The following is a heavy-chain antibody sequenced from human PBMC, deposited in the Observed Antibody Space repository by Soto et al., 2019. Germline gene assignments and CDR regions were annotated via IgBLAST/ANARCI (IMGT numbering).Heavy chain of an antibody. CDR2: IKQDGGEK. Sequence: EVQLVESGGGSVQPGESLRLSCLASGFSFNMYWMSWIRQAPGKGLEWVARIKQDGGEKYYVDSVKGRFTVSRDNAKNSLHLQLHSVSADDAGIYYCVRDQLILPADDFYYGVDVWGQGTTVTVSS. CDR1: GFSFNMYW. J-gene: IGHJ6*02. CDR3: VRDQLILPADDFYYGVDV. V-gene: IGHV3-7*03.